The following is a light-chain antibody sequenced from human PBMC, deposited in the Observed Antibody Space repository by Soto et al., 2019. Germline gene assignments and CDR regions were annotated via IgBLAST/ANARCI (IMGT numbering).Light chain of an antibody. CDR3: AAWDDSLSGPV. CDR2: RNN. CDR1: SSNIGSNY. J-gene: IGLJ7*01. Sequence: QSVLTQPPSASGTPGQRVTISCSGSSSNIGSNYVYWYQQLPGTAPTLLIYRNNQRPSGVPDRFSGSKSGTSASLAISGLRSDDEADYYCAAWDDSLSGPVFGGGTQLTVL. V-gene: IGLV1-47*01.